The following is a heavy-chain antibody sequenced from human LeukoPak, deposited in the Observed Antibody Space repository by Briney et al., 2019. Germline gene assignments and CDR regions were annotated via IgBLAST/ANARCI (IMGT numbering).Heavy chain of an antibody. CDR1: GFTFSSYA. Sequence: GGSLRLSFAASGFTFSSYAMHWVRQAPGKELEWVAVISYDGSNKYYADSVKGRFTISRDNSKNTLYLEMNSLRPEDTAVYYCAKVEYSSSWYGVGSLDDWGQGTLVTVSA. CDR2: ISYDGSNK. CDR3: AKVEYSSSWYGVGSLDD. D-gene: IGHD6-13*01. J-gene: IGHJ4*02. V-gene: IGHV3-30*04.